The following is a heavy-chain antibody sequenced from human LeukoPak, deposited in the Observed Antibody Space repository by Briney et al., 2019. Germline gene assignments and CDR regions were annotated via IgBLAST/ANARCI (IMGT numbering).Heavy chain of an antibody. J-gene: IGHJ4*02. CDR3: AKDRYSGLNTIDY. CDR1: GFTFRSYS. D-gene: IGHD6-13*01. Sequence: AGTLRLSCAASGFTFRSYSMNWVRQAPGKGLEWVAVISYDGSNKYYADSVKGRFTISRDNSKSTLYLQMNSLRAEDTAVYYCAKDRYSGLNTIDYWGQGTLVTVSS. V-gene: IGHV3-30*18. CDR2: ISYDGSNK.